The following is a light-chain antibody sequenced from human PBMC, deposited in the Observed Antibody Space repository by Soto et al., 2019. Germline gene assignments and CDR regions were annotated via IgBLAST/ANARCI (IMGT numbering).Light chain of an antibody. V-gene: IGKV3-15*01. J-gene: IGKJ4*01. Sequence: EIVMTQSPATLSVSPGESATLSCRASQSISSNLVWYQQKPGQAPRLLMFRTSSRATGFPARFSGSGSGTEFNLTISSLQSEDFGVYYCQQYNNWPRATFGGGTKV. CDR1: QSISSN. CDR3: QQYNNWPRAT. CDR2: RTS.